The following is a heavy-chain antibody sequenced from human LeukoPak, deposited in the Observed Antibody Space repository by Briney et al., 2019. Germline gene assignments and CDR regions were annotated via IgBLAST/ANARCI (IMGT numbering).Heavy chain of an antibody. J-gene: IGHJ3*01. Sequence: PSETLSLTCTVSGGSLSSSNYFWGWIRQPPGEGLGWIGTIFYSGRTYYNPSLRSRVTIPVDTSKNQFSLKLNSVTAADTAVYYCAVAGVRYYDSSGLYAFDVWGQGTMVTVSS. CDR1: GGSLSSSNYF. CDR2: IFYSGRT. D-gene: IGHD3-22*01. CDR3: AVAGVRYYDSSGLYAFDV. V-gene: IGHV4-39*01.